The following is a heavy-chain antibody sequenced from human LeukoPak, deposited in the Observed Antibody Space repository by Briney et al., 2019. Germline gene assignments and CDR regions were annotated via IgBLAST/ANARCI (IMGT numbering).Heavy chain of an antibody. D-gene: IGHD3-10*01. CDR1: GFTFSRHV. CDR2: ISYDGNNR. Sequence: PGGSLRLSCAASGFTFSRHVMQWVRQAPGKGLEWAAVISYDGNNRFYADSVKGRFTISRDNSRNTLYLQMTSLSGDDAAVYSCARGGIPTGPYYYFYYMDVWGKGTAVTVSS. J-gene: IGHJ6*03. V-gene: IGHV3-30*01. CDR3: ARGGIPTGPYYYFYYMDV.